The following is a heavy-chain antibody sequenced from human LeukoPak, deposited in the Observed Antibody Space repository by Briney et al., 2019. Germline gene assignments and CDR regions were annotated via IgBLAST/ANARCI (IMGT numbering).Heavy chain of an antibody. J-gene: IGHJ6*02. CDR3: ARRVIAVAGRDYYCMDV. V-gene: IGHV5-51*01. D-gene: IGHD6-19*01. Sequence: GASLKISCKGSGYIFTSYCNGWVRQMPGEGVEWMVINYPGCCDTRYSPSFQGQVTLSADQSISTAYVQWSSLKASDTAMYYCARRVIAVAGRDYYCMDVWGQGTTVTVSS. CDR1: GYIFTSYC. CDR2: NYPGCCDT.